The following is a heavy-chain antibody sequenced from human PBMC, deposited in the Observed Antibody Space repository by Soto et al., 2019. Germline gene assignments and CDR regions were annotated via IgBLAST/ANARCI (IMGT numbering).Heavy chain of an antibody. CDR2: IIPIFDTA. V-gene: IGHV1-69*01. D-gene: IGHD3-9*01. J-gene: IGHJ4*02. Sequence: QVQLVQSGAEVKKPGSSVKVSCKASGGTFSSYAISWVRQAPGQGLEWMGGIIPIFDTANYAQKFQGRVTITADESTSTAYMELSSLRSEDTAVYYCARVQTYYDILTGYPDYWGQGTLVTVSS. CDR3: ARVQTYYDILTGYPDY. CDR1: GGTFSSYA.